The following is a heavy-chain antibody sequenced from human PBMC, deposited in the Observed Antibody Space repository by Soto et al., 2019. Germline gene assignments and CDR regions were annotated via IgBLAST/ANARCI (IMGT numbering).Heavy chain of an antibody. Sequence: PGGSLRLSCVTSGFTFSRNTMNWVRQAPGKGLEWVASITSSGSYVYYADSVKGRFSASRDNAKNSLSLQMDSLRPDDTAIYFCVKDEGIEAMAVSGQGTTDTVSS. D-gene: IGHD3-3*02. V-gene: IGHV3-21*01. J-gene: IGHJ6*02. CDR3: VKDEGIEAMAV. CDR1: GFTFSRNT. CDR2: ITSSGSYV.